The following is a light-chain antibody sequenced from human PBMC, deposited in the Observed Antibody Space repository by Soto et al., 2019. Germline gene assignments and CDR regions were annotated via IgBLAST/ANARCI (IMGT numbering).Light chain of an antibody. J-gene: IGKJ1*01. CDR2: DAS. CDR1: QSISSW. CDR3: QQYSSSSEWT. V-gene: IGKV1-5*01. Sequence: DIQMTQSPSPLSASVGDRVSITCRSSQSISSWLAWYQQKPGKAPKLLIYDASRLESGVPSRFSGSGSGTEFTLTISSLQPEDFATYYCQQYSSSSEWTFGQGTKVDIK.